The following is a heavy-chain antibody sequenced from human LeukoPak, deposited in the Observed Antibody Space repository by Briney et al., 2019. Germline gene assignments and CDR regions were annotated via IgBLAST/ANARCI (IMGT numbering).Heavy chain of an antibody. D-gene: IGHD2-2*01. Sequence: GGSLRLSCAASGFTFSDYHMSWIRQAPGKGLEWVSYISGSSTNTKYADSVKGRFTISRDNAKNSLYLQMNSLRAEDTAVYYCARDSAHIVVVPVVIPPGLDNWFDPWGQGTLVTVSS. CDR1: GFTFSDYH. J-gene: IGHJ5*02. CDR2: ISGSSTNT. CDR3: ARDSAHIVVVPVVIPPGLDNWFDP. V-gene: IGHV3-11*05.